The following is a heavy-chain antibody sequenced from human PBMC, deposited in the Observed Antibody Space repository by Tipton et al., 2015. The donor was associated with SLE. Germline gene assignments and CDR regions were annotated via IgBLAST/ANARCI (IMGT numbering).Heavy chain of an antibody. CDR2: IPYDGHKN. J-gene: IGHJ4*02. D-gene: IGHD3-10*01. CDR3: AKDPHPWLSMFQGVIYYFNF. V-gene: IGHV3-30*19. CDR1: RVTPSSYG. Sequence: SLRLSCAASRVTPSSYGMHWVRQAPGKGLEWVALIPYDGHKNYYADSVKGRFTISRDNSKNTLYLQMNSLTADDTAVYYCAKDPHPWLSMFQGVIYYFNFWGQGTLVTVSS.